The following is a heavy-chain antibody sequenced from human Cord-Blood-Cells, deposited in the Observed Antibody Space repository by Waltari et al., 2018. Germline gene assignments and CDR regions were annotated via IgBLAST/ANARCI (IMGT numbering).Heavy chain of an antibody. V-gene: IGHV3-15*01. J-gene: IGHJ4*02. D-gene: IGHD3-3*01. CDR3: TTRSYYDFWTGYYTLDY. CDR2: IKSKTDGGTT. Sequence: EVQLVEPVGGLVKPGVSLRLYCAAAGFTFSSAGVSWVRQAAGKGLEWVGRIKSKTDGGTTDYAAPVKGRFTISRDDSKNTLYLKMNSLKTEDTAVYYCTTRSYYDFWTGYYTLDYWGQRTLVTVSS. CDR1: GFTFSSAG.